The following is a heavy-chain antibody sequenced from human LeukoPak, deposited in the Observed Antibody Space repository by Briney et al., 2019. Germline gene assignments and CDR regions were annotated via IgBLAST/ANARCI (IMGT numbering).Heavy chain of an antibody. Sequence: GESLKISCKASGYSFASYWIGWVRQMSGKGLEWMAIIHPNEASTIYSPSFQGQVTTSVDKSISTAYLKWSSLKASDTAMYYCARFGNNGFDIWGQGTVVTVSS. CDR1: GYSFASYW. V-gene: IGHV5-51*01. J-gene: IGHJ3*02. CDR3: ARFGNNGFDI. D-gene: IGHD3-16*01. CDR2: IHPNEAST.